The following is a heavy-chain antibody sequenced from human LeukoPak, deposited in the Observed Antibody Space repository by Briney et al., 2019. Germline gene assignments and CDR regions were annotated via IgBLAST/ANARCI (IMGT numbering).Heavy chain of an antibody. CDR3: ARGGIRYNWNFGSFDI. Sequence: GVSLRLSCAASGFTLSNYNMNWVRQAPGKGLEWVSSISSVSTYIYYADSVKGRFTISRDNAKDSLYLQMNSLRGEDTAVYYCARGGIRYNWNFGSFDIWGQGTMVTVSS. CDR2: ISSVSTYI. J-gene: IGHJ3*02. V-gene: IGHV3-21*01. CDR1: GFTLSNYN. D-gene: IGHD1-7*01.